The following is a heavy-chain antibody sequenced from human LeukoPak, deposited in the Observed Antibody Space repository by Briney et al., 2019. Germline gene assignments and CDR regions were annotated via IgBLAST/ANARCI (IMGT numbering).Heavy chain of an antibody. Sequence: VASVKVSCKSSGYTFTSHYMHWVRQAPGQGLEWMGWINANSGDTNYAQQFQGRLTMTRGRSISTVYMELSRLRTDDTAVYYCARDFSWGVDSWGQGTLVTVSS. CDR1: GYTFTSHY. J-gene: IGHJ4*02. V-gene: IGHV1-2*02. CDR3: ARDFSWGVDS. D-gene: IGHD3-10*01. CDR2: INANSGDT.